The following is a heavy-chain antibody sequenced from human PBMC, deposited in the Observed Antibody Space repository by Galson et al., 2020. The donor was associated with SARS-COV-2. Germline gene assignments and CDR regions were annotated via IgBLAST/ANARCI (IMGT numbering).Heavy chain of an antibody. Sequence: GGSLRLSCAASGFTFSSYEMNWVRQAPGQGLEWISYSSSSGGTIKYADSVKGRFTVSRDNAKNSMFLQMNSLRAEDTAVYYCARSDYPYYFYAMGVWGQGTTVTVSS. D-gene: IGHD3-10*01. J-gene: IGHJ6*02. CDR2: SSSSGGTI. V-gene: IGHV3-48*03. CDR3: ARSDYPYYFYAMGV. CDR1: GFTFSSYE.